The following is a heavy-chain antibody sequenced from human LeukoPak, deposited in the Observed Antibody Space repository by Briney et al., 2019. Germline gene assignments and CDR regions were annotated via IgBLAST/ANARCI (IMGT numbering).Heavy chain of an antibody. D-gene: IGHD5-18*01. V-gene: IGHV4-34*01. CDR3: ARGQGGYSYGI. CDR2: INHSGST. Sequence: SETLSLTCAVYGGSFSGYYWSWIRQPPGKGLEWIGEINHSGSTNYNPSLKSRVTISVDASKNQFSLKLSSVTAADTAVYYCARGQGGYSYGIWGQGTLVTVSS. J-gene: IGHJ4*02. CDR1: GGSFSGYY.